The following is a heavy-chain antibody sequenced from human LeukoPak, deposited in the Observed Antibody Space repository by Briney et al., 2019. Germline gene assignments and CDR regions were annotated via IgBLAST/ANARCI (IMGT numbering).Heavy chain of an antibody. CDR3: AKRLHSSSYYAAFDF. J-gene: IGHJ4*02. Sequence: GGSLRLSCAASGFTFDDYTMHWVRQTPGKGLEWVSSISGSGTTTFYADSVTGRFTISRDNSKNTLYLQMNSLRAEDTAVYYCAKRLHSSSYYAAFDFWGQGTLVTVSS. D-gene: IGHD6-13*01. CDR2: ISGSGTTT. V-gene: IGHV3-23*01. CDR1: GFTFDDYT.